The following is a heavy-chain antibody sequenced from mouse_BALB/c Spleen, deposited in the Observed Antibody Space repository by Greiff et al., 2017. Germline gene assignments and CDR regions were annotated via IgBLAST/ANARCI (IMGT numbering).Heavy chain of an antibody. V-gene: IGHV2-6-5*01. J-gene: IGHJ2*01. Sequence: VKLVESGPGLVAPSQSLSITCTVSGFSLTDYGVSWIRQPPGKGLEWLGVIWGGGSTYYNSALKSRLSISKDNSKSQVFLKMNSLQTDDTAMYYCAKHGPFHYYDFDYWGQGTTLTVSS. D-gene: IGHD1-2*01. CDR3: AKHGPFHYYDFDY. CDR1: GFSLTDYG. CDR2: IWGGGST.